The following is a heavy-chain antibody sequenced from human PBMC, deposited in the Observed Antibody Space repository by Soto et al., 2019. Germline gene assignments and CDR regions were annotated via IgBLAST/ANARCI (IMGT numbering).Heavy chain of an antibody. CDR1: GFIFSSYA. D-gene: IGHD1-26*01. V-gene: IGHV3-30-3*01. Sequence: QVQLVESGGGVVQPGRSLRLSCSASGFIFSSYALHWVRQAPGKGLEWVAVSSYDGDNKYYADSVKGRFTISRDNSKNTLYLQMNSLRAEDTAIYYCGGGSGTHRLVWFWGQGTLVTVSS. J-gene: IGHJ4*02. CDR2: SSYDGDNK. CDR3: GGGSGTHRLVWF.